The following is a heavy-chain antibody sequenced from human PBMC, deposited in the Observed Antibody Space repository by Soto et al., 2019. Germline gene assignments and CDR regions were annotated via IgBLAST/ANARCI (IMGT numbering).Heavy chain of an antibody. Sequence: SETLSLTCTVSGGSISSYYWSWIRQPPGKGLEWIGYIYYSGSTNYNPSIKSRVTISVDTSKKQFSLKLSSVTAADTAVYYCASGYYEYFQHWGQGTLVTVSS. CDR1: GGSISSYY. CDR3: ASGYYEYFQH. CDR2: IYYSGST. J-gene: IGHJ1*01. V-gene: IGHV4-59*01. D-gene: IGHD5-18*01.